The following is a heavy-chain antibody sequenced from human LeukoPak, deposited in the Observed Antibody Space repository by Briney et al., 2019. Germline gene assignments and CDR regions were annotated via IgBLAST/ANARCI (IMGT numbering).Heavy chain of an antibody. D-gene: IGHD2-2*01. CDR2: INPSGGST. J-gene: IGHJ3*02. Sequence: ASVKVSCKASGYTFTSYYMHWVRQAPGQGLEWMGIINPSGGSTSYAQKFQGRVTMTRDTSTSTVYMELSSLRSEDTAVYYCAREVGKYQLLNAFDIWGRGTMVTVSS. CDR3: AREVGKYQLLNAFDI. CDR1: GYTFTSYY. V-gene: IGHV1-46*01.